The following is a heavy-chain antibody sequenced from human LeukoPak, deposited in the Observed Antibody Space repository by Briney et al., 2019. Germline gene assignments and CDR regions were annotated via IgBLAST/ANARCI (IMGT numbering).Heavy chain of an antibody. J-gene: IGHJ4*02. CDR2: MNPNSGNT. D-gene: IGHD3-3*01. Sequence: ASVKVSCKASGDNFSNYDINWVRQATGQGLEWMGWMNPNSGNTGYAQKFQGRVTMTRNSSINTAYLEVSSLRSEDTAIYYCTPRSGFWSGSDYWGQGTLVTVSS. CDR1: GDNFSNYD. CDR3: TPRSGFWSGSDY. V-gene: IGHV1-8*01.